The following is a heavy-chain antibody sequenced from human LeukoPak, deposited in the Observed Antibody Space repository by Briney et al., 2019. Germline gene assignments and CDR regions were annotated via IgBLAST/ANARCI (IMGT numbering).Heavy chain of an antibody. Sequence: GGCLRPSCAASGFTFSSYAMSWVRETPGKGLERVSAISVSVGGPSYADSVKGRFTISRDNSKNTLYLQMNSLRREHTAVYYCAKDLVHNPTDDWGQGTLVTVSS. J-gene: IGHJ4*02. D-gene: IGHD1-1*01. CDR3: AKDLVHNPTDD. CDR2: ISVSVGGP. CDR1: GFTFSSYA. V-gene: IGHV3-23*01.